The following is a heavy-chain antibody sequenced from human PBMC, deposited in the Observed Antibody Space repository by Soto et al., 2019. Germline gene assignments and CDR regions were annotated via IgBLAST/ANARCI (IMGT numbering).Heavy chain of an antibody. J-gene: IGHJ3*02. CDR3: TRGDWNGVGKAFDI. CDR2: IIPIPGIA. V-gene: IGHV1-69*02. CDR1: GGTFSSYT. Sequence: QVQLVQSGAEVKKPGSSVKVSCKASGGTFSSYTISWVRQAPGQGLEWMGRIIPIPGIANYAQKFQGRVTITADKSTSTDYVELSSLRSEDTAVYYCTRGDWNGVGKAFDIGGQGTMVTVSA. D-gene: IGHD1-1*01.